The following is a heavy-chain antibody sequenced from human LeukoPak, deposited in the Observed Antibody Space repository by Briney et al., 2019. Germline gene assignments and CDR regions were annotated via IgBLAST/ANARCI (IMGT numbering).Heavy chain of an antibody. CDR2: IYYSGST. CDR1: GYSISSGYY. Sequence: SETLSLTCTVSGYSISSGYYWGWIRQPPGKGLEWIGSIYYSGSTYYNPSLKSRVTISVDTSKNQFSLKLSSVTAADTAVYYCARQSNMDQLLDFWGQGTLVTVSS. V-gene: IGHV4-38-2*02. CDR3: ARQSNMDQLLDF. D-gene: IGHD2-2*01. J-gene: IGHJ4*02.